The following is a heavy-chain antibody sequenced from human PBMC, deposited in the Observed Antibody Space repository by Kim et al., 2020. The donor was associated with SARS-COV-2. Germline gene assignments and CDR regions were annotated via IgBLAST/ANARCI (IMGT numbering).Heavy chain of an antibody. CDR2: IYSGGTT. CDR3: STENLRMTGFYY. CDR1: GFTVSSNS. V-gene: IGHV3-53*01. J-gene: IGHJ4*02. Sequence: GGSLRLSCAASGFTVSSNSMTWVRQARGKGLEWVSIIYSGGTTDYIDSVKGRFTISRDNAKNTLLLHMRSLIVEDTAVYYCSTENLRMTGFYYWVQG.